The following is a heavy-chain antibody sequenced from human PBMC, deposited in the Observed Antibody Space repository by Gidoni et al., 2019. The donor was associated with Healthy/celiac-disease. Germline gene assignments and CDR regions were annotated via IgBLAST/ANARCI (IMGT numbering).Heavy chain of an antibody. V-gene: IGHV3-23*01. Sequence: EVQLLESVGGLVQPGGSLRLCCAASGFTFSSYAMSWVRQAPGKGLEWVSAISGSGGSTYYADSVKGRFTISRDNSKNTLYLQMNSLRAEDTAVYYCAKEFYGEDAFDIWGQGTMVTVSS. J-gene: IGHJ3*02. CDR1: GFTFSSYA. D-gene: IGHD4-17*01. CDR2: ISGSGGST. CDR3: AKEFYGEDAFDI.